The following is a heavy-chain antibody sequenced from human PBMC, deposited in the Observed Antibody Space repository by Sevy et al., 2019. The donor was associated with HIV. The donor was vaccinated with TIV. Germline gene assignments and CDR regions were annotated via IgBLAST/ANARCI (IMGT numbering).Heavy chain of an antibody. V-gene: IGHV3-30*18. J-gene: IGHJ6*02. Sequence: GGSLRLSCAASGFTFSSYGMHWVRQAPGKGLEWVAVISYDGSNKYYADSVKGRFTISRDNSKNTLYLQMISLRAEDTAVYYCAKDLNYGDSGAERDYYYYGMDVWGQGTTVTVSS. CDR1: GFTFSSYG. CDR3: AKDLNYGDSGAERDYYYYGMDV. D-gene: IGHD4-17*01. CDR2: ISYDGSNK.